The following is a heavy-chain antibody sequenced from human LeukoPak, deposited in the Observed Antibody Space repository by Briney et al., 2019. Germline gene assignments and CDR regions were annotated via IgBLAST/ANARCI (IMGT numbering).Heavy chain of an antibody. V-gene: IGHV3-53*01. D-gene: IGHD6-13*01. J-gene: IGHJ4*02. CDR2: IYSGGTT. Sequence: GGSLRLSCAVSGLTFSNAWMSWVRQAPGKGLEWVSVIYSGGTTNYADSVKGRFTISRDNSKNTLFLQMNSLRAEDTAVYYCARGGYSSSWYHFDYWGQGTLVTVSS. CDR3: ARGGYSSSWYHFDY. CDR1: GLTFSNAW.